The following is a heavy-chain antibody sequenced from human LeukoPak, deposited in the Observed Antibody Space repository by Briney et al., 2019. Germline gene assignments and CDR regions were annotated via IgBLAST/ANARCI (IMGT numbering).Heavy chain of an antibody. J-gene: IGHJ4*02. CDR3: AKEEDSIAAAGTYLGY. D-gene: IGHD6-13*01. V-gene: IGHV3-43D*03. CDR2: ISWDGGST. CDR1: GFTFDDYA. Sequence: GGSLRLSCAASGFTFDDYAMHWVRQAPGKGLEWVSLISWDGGSTYYADSVKGRFTISRDNSKNSLYLQMNSLRAEDTALYYCAKEEDSIAAAGTYLGYWGQGTLVTVSS.